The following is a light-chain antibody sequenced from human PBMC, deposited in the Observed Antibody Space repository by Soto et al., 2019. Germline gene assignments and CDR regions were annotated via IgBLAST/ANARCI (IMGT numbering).Light chain of an antibody. CDR3: QQYYSTPFT. CDR1: QSVLYSPNNKNY. CDR2: WAY. V-gene: IGKV4-1*01. Sequence: DIVMTQSPDSLAVSLGERATINCKSSQSVLYSPNNKNYLAWYQQKPGQPPKLLIYWAYTRESGVPDRISGSGSGTDFTLTISSLQAEDVAVYYCQQYYSTPFTFGPGTKVDI. J-gene: IGKJ3*01.